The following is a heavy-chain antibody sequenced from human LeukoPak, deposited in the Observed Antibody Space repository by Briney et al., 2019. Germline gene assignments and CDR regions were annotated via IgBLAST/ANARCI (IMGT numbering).Heavy chain of an antibody. V-gene: IGHV6-1*01. D-gene: IGHD2-8*01. CDR2: TYYRSKWYN. CDR1: GDSVSSNSAA. J-gene: IGHJ3*02. CDR3: ARALVLMVYAIDDAFDI. Sequence: SQTLSLTCAISGDSVSSNSAAWNWIRQSPSRGLEWLGRTYYRSKWYNDYAVSVKSRITINPDTSKNQFSLQLNSVTPEDTAVYYCARALVLMVYAIDDAFDIWGQGTMVTVSS.